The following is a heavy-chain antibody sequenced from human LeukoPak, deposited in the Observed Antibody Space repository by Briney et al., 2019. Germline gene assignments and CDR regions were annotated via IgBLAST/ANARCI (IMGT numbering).Heavy chain of an antibody. D-gene: IGHD2/OR15-2a*01. Sequence: GGSLRLSCAASGFTFSSYSMTWVRQAPGKGLEWVGNINRDGSEKYYADSVKGRFTISRDNAKNSLYLQMNSLRVEDTAVYVCTDKNLAWGPGTLVTVSS. CDR3: TDKNLA. J-gene: IGHJ5*02. V-gene: IGHV3-7*02. CDR1: GFTFSSYS. CDR2: INRDGSEK.